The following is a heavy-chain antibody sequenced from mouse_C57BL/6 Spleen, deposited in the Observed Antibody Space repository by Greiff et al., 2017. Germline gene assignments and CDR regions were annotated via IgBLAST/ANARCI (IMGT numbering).Heavy chain of an antibody. D-gene: IGHD4-1*01. CDR1: GFSLTSYA. CDR3: ARRDGTGDYAMDY. V-gene: IGHV2-9-1*01. CDR2: IWTGGGT. J-gene: IGHJ4*01. Sequence: VKVVESGPGLVAPSQSLSITCTVSGFSLTSYAISWVRQPPGKGLEWLGVIWTGGGTNYNSALKSRLSISKDNSKSQVFLKMNSLQTDDTARYYCARRDGTGDYAMDYWGQGTSVTVSS.